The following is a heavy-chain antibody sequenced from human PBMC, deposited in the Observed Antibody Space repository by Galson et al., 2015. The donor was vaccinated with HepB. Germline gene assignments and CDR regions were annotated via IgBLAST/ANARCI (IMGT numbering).Heavy chain of an antibody. V-gene: IGHV3-9*02. CDR2: IYWNGARV. CDR3: GRDQRPGGLGF. Sequence: SLRLSCAASGFTSRDLAMHWVRQPPGKGLEWVGGIYWNGARVGYADSVKGRFTISRDNAKNSLYLQMNSLRPEDTALYYCGRDQRPGGLGFWGQGTLVTVSS. J-gene: IGHJ4*02. D-gene: IGHD3-10*01. CDR1: GFTSRDLA.